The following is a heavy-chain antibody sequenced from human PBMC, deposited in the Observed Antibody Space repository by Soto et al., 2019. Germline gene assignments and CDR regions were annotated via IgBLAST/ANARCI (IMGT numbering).Heavy chain of an antibody. CDR3: AKSGGSGPEDDYYYGMDV. D-gene: IGHD6-19*01. Sequence: PGGSLRLSCAASGFTFSSYGMHWVRQAPGKGLEWVAVISYDGSNKYYADSVKGRFTISRDNSKNTLYLQMNSLRAEDTAVYYCAKSGGSGPEDDYYYGMDVWGQGTTVTVSS. CDR1: GFTFSSYG. J-gene: IGHJ6*02. CDR2: ISYDGSNK. V-gene: IGHV3-30*18.